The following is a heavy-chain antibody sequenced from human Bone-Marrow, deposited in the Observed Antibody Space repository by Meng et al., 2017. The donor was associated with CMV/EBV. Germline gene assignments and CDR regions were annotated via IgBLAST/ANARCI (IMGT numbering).Heavy chain of an antibody. J-gene: IGHJ6*02. CDR1: GFTFGSYW. D-gene: IGHD4-17*01. CDR2: IKHDGTQR. CDR3: ARFTVTTFLGIYYYYGMDV. V-gene: IGHV3-7*01. Sequence: GGSLRLSCVASGFTFGSYWMSWVRQAPGKGLEWVANIKHDGTQRYYVDSVKGRFTISRDNTKNSLFLQMNSLRAEDTAVYYCARFTVTTFLGIYYYYGMDVWGQGTTVTVSS.